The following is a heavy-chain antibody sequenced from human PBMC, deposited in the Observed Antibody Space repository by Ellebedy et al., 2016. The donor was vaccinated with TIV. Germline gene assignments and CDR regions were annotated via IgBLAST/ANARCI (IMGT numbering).Heavy chain of an antibody. CDR3: ARVGMPYSSGWTHWYYFDY. CDR1: GFTVSSNY. Sequence: PGGSLRLSCAASGFTVSSNYMSWVRQAPGKGLEWVSVIYSGGSTYYADSVKGRFTISRDNSKNTLYLQMNSLRAEDTAVYYVARVGMPYSSGWTHWYYFDYWGQGTLVTVSS. D-gene: IGHD6-19*01. CDR2: IYSGGST. V-gene: IGHV3-66*01. J-gene: IGHJ4*02.